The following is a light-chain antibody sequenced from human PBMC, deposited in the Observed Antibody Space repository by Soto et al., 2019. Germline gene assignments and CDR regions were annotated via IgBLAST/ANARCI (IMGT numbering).Light chain of an antibody. CDR3: HQSYLTPQT. J-gene: IGKJ1*01. Sequence: DIQMTQSPSSLSASVGDRVTITYRASQSISTSLNWYQQKPGKAPELLIYSASSFPSGVPSRFSGSGSGTDFTLTINNLQPEDFATYYCHQSYLTPQTFGQGTKVEI. CDR1: QSISTS. CDR2: SAS. V-gene: IGKV1-39*01.